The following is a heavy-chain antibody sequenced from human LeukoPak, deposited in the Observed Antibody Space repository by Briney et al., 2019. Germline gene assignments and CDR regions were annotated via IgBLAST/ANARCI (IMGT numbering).Heavy chain of an antibody. CDR2: ISFSGSYI. Sequence: PGGSLRLSCAASGFTFTTYGFNWVRQAPGKGLEWVSSISFSGSYIYYADSVKGRFTISRDNAKNSLYLQMNSLRAEDTAVYYCAREMLAAVAAQSWGQGTLVTVSS. D-gene: IGHD6-19*01. V-gene: IGHV3-21*01. J-gene: IGHJ5*02. CDR1: GFTFTTYG. CDR3: AREMLAAVAAQS.